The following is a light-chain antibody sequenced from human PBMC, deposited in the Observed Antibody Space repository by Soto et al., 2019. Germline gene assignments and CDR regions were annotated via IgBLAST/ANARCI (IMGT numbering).Light chain of an antibody. V-gene: IGKV1-5*03. CDR2: KAS. J-gene: IGKJ1*01. CDR3: QQYRTYSET. CDR1: QSISES. Sequence: DIPMTQSPSTLSASVGERVTIACRASQSISESLAWYQQKPGKAPNLLIYKASTLESGVPSRFSGSGSGTEFTLTINSLQPDDFATYYCQQYRTYSETFGQGTKVDIK.